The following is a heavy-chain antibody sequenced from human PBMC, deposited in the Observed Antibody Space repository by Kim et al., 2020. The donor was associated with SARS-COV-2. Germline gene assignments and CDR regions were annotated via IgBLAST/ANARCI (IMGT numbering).Heavy chain of an antibody. D-gene: IGHD2-2*01. CDR2: IDPSDSYT. V-gene: IGHV5-10-1*01. Sequence: GESLKISCKGSGYSFTSYWISWVRQMPGKGLEWMGRIDPSDSYTNYSPSFQGHVTISADKSISTAYLQWSSLKASDTAMYYCARHNPYCSSTSCYGVDYWGQGTLVTVSS. J-gene: IGHJ4*02. CDR1: GYSFTSYW. CDR3: ARHNPYCSSTSCYGVDY.